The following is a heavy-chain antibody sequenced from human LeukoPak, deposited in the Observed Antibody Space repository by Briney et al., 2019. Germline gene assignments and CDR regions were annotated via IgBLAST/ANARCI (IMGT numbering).Heavy chain of an antibody. CDR1: GGSISSSSYY. CDR3: ARMTTGSNNWFDP. CDR2: IYYSGST. V-gene: IGHV4-39*07. D-gene: IGHD4-11*01. J-gene: IGHJ5*02. Sequence: PSETLSLTCTVSGGSISSSSYYWGWIRQPPGKGLEWIGSIYYSGSTYYNPSLKSRVTISVDTSKNQFSLKLSSVTAADTAVYYCARMTTGSNNWFDPWGQGTLVTVSS.